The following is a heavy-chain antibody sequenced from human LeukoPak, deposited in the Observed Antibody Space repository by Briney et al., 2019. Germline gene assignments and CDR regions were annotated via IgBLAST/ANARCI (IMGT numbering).Heavy chain of an antibody. CDR3: ARDFEGNPTHYYGSSGLAIHY. D-gene: IGHD3-22*01. J-gene: IGHJ4*02. Sequence: GSLRLSCAASGFPFSSYAMHWVRQAPGKGLEWVAVISYDGSNKYYADSVKGRFTISRDNSKNTLYLQMNSLRAEDTAVYYCARDFEGNPTHYYGSSGLAIHYWGQGTLVTVSS. CDR1: GFPFSSYA. CDR2: ISYDGSNK. V-gene: IGHV3-30*01.